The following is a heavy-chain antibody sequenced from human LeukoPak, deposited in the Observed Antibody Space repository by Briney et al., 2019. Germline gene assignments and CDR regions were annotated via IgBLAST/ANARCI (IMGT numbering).Heavy chain of an antibody. V-gene: IGHV3-21*01. CDR1: GFTFSTYR. CDR2: ISSSSSYI. D-gene: IGHD5-24*01. CDR3: AREGSKNGYNFPIDY. J-gene: IGHJ4*02. Sequence: PGGSLRLSCAASGFTFSTYRMNWVGQAPGKGLEWVSSISSSSSYIYYADSVKGRFTISRDNAKNSLYLQMNSLRAEDTAVYYCAREGSKNGYNFPIDYWGQGTLVTVSS.